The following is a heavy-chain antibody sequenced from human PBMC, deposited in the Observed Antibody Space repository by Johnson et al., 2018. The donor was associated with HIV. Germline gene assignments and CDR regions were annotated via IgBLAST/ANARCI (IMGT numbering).Heavy chain of an antibody. CDR1: GFTFTDHY. D-gene: IGHD7-27*01. V-gene: IGHV3-72*01. CDR3: ARGGEKGAFDI. CDR2: IRNKANSYTT. Sequence: VQLVESGGGLVLPGGSLRLSCAVPGFTFTDHYMDWVRQAPGKGLEWVGRIRNKANSYTTEYAASVKGRFTILRDDSKNSLYLQMNSLKTEDTAVYYCARGGEKGAFDIWGQGTMVTVSS. J-gene: IGHJ3*02.